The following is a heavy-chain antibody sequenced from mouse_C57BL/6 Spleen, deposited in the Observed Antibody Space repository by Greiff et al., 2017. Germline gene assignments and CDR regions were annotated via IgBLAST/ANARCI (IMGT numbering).Heavy chain of an antibody. CDR1: GYSFTGYF. CDR2: INPYNGDT. CDR3: ARWYYGSRSAMDY. Sequence: VQLQQSGPELVKPGDSVKISCKASGYSFTGYFMNWVMQSHGKSLEWIGRINPYNGDTFYNQKFKGKATLTVDKSSSTAHMELRSLTSEDSAVYYCARWYYGSRSAMDYWGQGTSVTVSS. J-gene: IGHJ4*01. V-gene: IGHV1-20*01. D-gene: IGHD1-1*01.